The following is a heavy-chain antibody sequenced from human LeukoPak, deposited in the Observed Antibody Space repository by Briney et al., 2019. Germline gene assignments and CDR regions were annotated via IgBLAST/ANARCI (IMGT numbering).Heavy chain of an antibody. J-gene: IGHJ4*02. Sequence: GGSLRLSCAASGFTFSSYEMNWVRQAPGKGLEWISYISSSGSTIYYADSVKGRFTISRDNPKNTLYLQMNSLRAEDTAVYYCTSDTVYTALGIDYWGQGTLVTVSS. CDR2: ISSSGSTI. D-gene: IGHD5-18*01. CDR1: GFTFSSYE. V-gene: IGHV3-48*03. CDR3: TSDTVYTALGIDY.